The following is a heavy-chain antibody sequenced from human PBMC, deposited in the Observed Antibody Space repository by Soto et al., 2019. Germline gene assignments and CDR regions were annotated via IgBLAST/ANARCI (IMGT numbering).Heavy chain of an antibody. CDR2: ISYDGSNK. V-gene: IGHV3-30*18. D-gene: IGHD2-15*01. CDR1: GFTFSSYG. J-gene: IGHJ6*02. CDR3: AKDLGINYYYGMDV. Sequence: QVQLVESGGGVVQPGRSLRLSCAASGFTFSSYGMHWVRQAPGKGLEWVAVISYDGSNKYYADSVKGRFTISRDNSKNTLDLQMNSLRAEDTAVYYCAKDLGINYYYGMDVWGQGTTVTVSS.